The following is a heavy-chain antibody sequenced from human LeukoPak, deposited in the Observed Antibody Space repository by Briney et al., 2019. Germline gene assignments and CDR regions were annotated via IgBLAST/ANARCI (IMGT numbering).Heavy chain of an antibody. CDR1: GFTFSSYA. D-gene: IGHD6-19*01. CDR2: ISGSGGST. CDR3: PKDFYSSGWYPYFDY. Sequence: GGSLRLSCAASGFTFSSYAMSWVRQAPGKGLEWVSAISGSGGSTYYADSVKGRFTISRDNSKNTLYLQMNSLRAEDTGVYYCPKDFYSSGWYPYFDYWGQGTLVTVSS. V-gene: IGHV3-23*01. J-gene: IGHJ4*02.